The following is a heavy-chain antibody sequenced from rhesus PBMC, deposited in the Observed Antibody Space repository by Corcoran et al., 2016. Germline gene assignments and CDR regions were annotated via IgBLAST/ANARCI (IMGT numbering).Heavy chain of an antibody. Sequence: QLQLQESGPGLVKPSETLSVTCAFSGGSISSFSWSWIRQAPGKGLDWFGYIYGSGSSTNYNPSLKSRVTLSVDTSKNQLSPKLISVTAADTAVYYCASGRIVAGPFSAVWGPGVLVTVSS. D-gene: IGHD6-13*01. J-gene: IGHJ5-1*01. CDR3: ASGRIVAGPFSAV. V-gene: IGHV4-169*02. CDR1: GGSISSFS. CDR2: IYGSGSST.